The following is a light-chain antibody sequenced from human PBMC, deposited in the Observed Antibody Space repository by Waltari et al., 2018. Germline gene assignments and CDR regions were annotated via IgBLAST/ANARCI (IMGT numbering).Light chain of an antibody. Sequence: VLTQSPGTLSLSPGERATLTCRASQSLTKKYLAWYQQKPGQAPRLLMYGASSRAAGVPDRFSGSGSGTDFTLTISRLEPEDFAVYYCQQYGSSIMYTFGQGTKLESK. J-gene: IGKJ2*01. CDR3: QQYGSSIMYT. CDR1: QSLTKKY. CDR2: GAS. V-gene: IGKV3-20*01.